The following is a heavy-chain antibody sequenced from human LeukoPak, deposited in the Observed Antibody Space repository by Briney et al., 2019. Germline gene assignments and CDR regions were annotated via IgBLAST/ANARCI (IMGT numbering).Heavy chain of an antibody. CDR1: GGPISSNNW. Sequence: SGTLSLTCTVSGGPISSNNWWSWVRQPPGKGLEWIGDIYHSGSTKYNPSLKSRVTISVDKSKNQFSLKLSSVTAADTAVYYCARDGVPAANGNYWGQGTLVTVSS. V-gene: IGHV4-4*02. CDR2: IYHSGST. D-gene: IGHD2-2*01. J-gene: IGHJ4*02. CDR3: ARDGVPAANGNY.